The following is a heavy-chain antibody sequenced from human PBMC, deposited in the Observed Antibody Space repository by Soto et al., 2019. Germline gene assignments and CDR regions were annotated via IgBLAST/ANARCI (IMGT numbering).Heavy chain of an antibody. Sequence: QVQLQQWGAELLRPSETLSLTCAVYGESFSGYYWTWIRQPPGEGLEWIGEITRSGSTNYNPSLKRRVTISVDTSKNQFSLPLTSVTAADTAVYYCARAAIKGHHFAGHPPTSQTLDYWGQGTLITVSS. D-gene: IGHD4-17*01. CDR3: ARAAIKGHHFAGHPPTSQTLDY. CDR2: ITRSGST. V-gene: IGHV4-34*01. CDR1: GESFSGYY. J-gene: IGHJ4*02.